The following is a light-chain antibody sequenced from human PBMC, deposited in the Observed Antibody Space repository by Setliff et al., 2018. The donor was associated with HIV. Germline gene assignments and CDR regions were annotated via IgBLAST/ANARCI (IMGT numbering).Light chain of an antibody. CDR3: CSYAGSSYV. Sequence: QSALTQPRSVSGSPGQSVTVSCTGTSSDVGGYNSVSWYQQYPGKAPKLMIYDVNKRPSGVPDRFSGSKSGSTASLTISRFQGEDEADYYCCSYAGSSYVFGTGTKVTVL. V-gene: IGLV2-11*01. CDR1: SSDVGGYNS. J-gene: IGLJ1*01. CDR2: DVN.